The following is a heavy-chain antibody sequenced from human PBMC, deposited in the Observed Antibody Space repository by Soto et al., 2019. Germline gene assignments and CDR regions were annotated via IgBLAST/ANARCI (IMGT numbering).Heavy chain of an antibody. CDR1: GGPISSGGYY. Sequence: QVQLQESGPGLVKPSQTLSLTCTVSGGPISSGGYYWSWIRQHPGKGLEWIGYIYYSGSTYYNPSLKSRVTISVDTSKNQFSLKLSSVTAADTAVYYCAREGGLHLATYGMDVWGQGTTVTVSS. V-gene: IGHV4-31*03. CDR2: IYYSGST. J-gene: IGHJ6*02. CDR3: AREGGLHLATYGMDV. D-gene: IGHD3-16*01.